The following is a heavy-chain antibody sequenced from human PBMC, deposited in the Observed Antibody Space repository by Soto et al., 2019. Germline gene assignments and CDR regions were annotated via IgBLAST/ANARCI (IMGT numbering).Heavy chain of an antibody. J-gene: IGHJ5*02. D-gene: IGHD4-17*01. CDR3: ATRDYGGIFDP. V-gene: IGHV4-34*01. CDR1: GGSFSGYY. Sequence: KASETLSLTCAVYGGSFSGYYWSWIRQPPGKGLEWIGEINHSGSTNYNPSLKSRVTISVDTSKNQFSLKLSSVTAADTAVYYCATRDYGGIFDPWGQGTLVTVSS. CDR2: INHSGST.